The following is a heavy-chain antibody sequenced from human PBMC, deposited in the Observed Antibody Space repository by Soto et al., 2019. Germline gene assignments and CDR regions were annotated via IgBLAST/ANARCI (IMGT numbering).Heavy chain of an antibody. Sequence: TLSLTCTVSGGSISSGGYYWSWIRQHPGKGLEWIGYIYYSGSTYYNPSLKSRVTISVDTSKNQFSLKLSSVTAADTAVYYCARDKISYYYDSSGYYYPLPKRPDAFDIWGQGTMVTVSS. J-gene: IGHJ3*02. D-gene: IGHD3-22*01. V-gene: IGHV4-31*03. CDR2: IYYSGST. CDR3: ARDKISYYYDSSGYYYPLPKRPDAFDI. CDR1: GGSISSGGYY.